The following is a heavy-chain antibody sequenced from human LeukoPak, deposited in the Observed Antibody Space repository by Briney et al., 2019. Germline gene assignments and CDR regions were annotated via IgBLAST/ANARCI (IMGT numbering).Heavy chain of an antibody. D-gene: IGHD6-19*01. Sequence: PSETLSLTCAVYGGSFSGYYWSWIRQPPGKGLEWIGEINHSGSTNYNPSLKSRVTISVDTSKNQFSLKLSSVTAADTAVYYCARGGGRPRQWLGIRNWFDPWGQGTLVTVSS. CDR1: GGSFSGYY. J-gene: IGHJ5*02. V-gene: IGHV4-34*01. CDR3: ARGGGRPRQWLGIRNWFDP. CDR2: INHSGST.